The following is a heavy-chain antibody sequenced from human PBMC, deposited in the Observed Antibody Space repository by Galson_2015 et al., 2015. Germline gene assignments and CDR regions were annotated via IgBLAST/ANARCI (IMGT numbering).Heavy chain of an antibody. D-gene: IGHD1/OR15-1a*01. V-gene: IGHV1-2*06. CDR1: GYTFSGYY. J-gene: IGHJ6*03. CDR3: AVIGQRTGRDYYSYMDV. CDR2: ISPSSGGT. Sequence: SVKVSCKASGYTFSGYYIHWVRQAPGQGLEWMGRISPSSGGTNYAQKFQGSVTLTRDTSISTAYMELNRLRSDDTAVYYCAVIGQRTGRDYYSYMDVWGQGTTVTVSS.